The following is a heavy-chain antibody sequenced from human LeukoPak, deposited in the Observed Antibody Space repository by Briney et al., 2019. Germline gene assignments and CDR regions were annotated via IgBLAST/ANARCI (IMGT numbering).Heavy chain of an antibody. J-gene: IGHJ6*02. V-gene: IGHV3-48*04. CDR1: GFSFSSYS. CDR2: ISSSSSTV. D-gene: IGHD6-19*01. Sequence: PGGSLRLSCVASGFSFSSYSMNWVRQAPGKGLEWVSYISSSSSTVYYADSVKGRFTISRDNAKNSLYLQMNSLRAEDTALYYCAKDLSGAPYYYGMDVWGQGTTVTVSS. CDR3: AKDLSGAPYYYGMDV.